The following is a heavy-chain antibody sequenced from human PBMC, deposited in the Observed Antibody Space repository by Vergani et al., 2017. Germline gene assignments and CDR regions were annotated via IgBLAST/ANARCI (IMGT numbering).Heavy chain of an antibody. CDR1: GGYISSYY. CDR3: ARGRNSATHWFDP. V-gene: IGHV4-59*01. CDR2: IYYSGST. Sequence: QVQLQESGPGLVKPSETLSLTCTVSGGYISSYYWSWIRQPPGKGLEWIGYIYYSGSTNYNPSLKSRVTISVDTSKNQFSLKLSSVTAADTAVYYCARGRNSATHWFDPWGQGTLVTVSS. J-gene: IGHJ5*02. D-gene: IGHD4-23*01.